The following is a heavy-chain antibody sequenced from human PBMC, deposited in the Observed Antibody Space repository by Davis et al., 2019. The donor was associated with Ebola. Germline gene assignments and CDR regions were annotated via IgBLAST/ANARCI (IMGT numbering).Heavy chain of an antibody. CDR1: GGSITSSSYY. D-gene: IGHD3-16*01. J-gene: IGHJ3*01. CDR2: IYYTGGT. V-gene: IGHV4-39*07. CDR3: ARLHEGD. Sequence: MPSETLSLTCTVSGGSITSSSYYWGWIRQPPGKGLEWIGNIYYTGGTYYNPSLKSRVTISVDTSKNQFSLNLSSVTAADTAVYYCARLHEGDWGQGTMVTVSS.